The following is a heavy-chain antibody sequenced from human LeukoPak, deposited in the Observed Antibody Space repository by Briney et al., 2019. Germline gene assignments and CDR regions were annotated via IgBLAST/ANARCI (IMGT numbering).Heavy chain of an antibody. CDR1: GFSFSTYS. D-gene: IGHD1-26*01. CDR3: ARKGPGRAADY. V-gene: IGHV3-48*01. Sequence: GGSLRLSCAASGFSFSTYSMNWVRQAPGEGLEWVSYISGSSNTIHYADSVRGRVTISRNNAENSLYLQMNSLRVEDTAVYYCARKGPGRAADYWGQGTLVTVSS. CDR2: ISGSSNTI. J-gene: IGHJ4*02.